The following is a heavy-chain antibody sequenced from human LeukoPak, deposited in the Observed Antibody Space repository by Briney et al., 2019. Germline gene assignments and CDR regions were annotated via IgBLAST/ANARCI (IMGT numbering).Heavy chain of an antibody. D-gene: IGHD2-2*01. CDR3: ARAFLGYCSSTSCHRRYYYGMDV. CDR2: INHGGST. CDR1: GGSFSGYY. J-gene: IGHJ6*02. V-gene: IGHV4-34*01. Sequence: PSETLSLTCAVYGGSFSGYYWSWIRQPPGKGLEWIGEINHGGSTNYNPSLKSRVTISVDTSKNQFSLKPSSVTAADTAVYYCARAFLGYCSSTSCHRRYYYGMDVWGQGTTVTVSS.